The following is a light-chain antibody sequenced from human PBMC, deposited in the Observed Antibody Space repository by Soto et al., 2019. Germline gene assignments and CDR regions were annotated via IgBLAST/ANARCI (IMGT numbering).Light chain of an antibody. CDR1: RSNVGNNA. Sequence: QSVLTQPPSVSEAPRQRVTISCSGSRSNVGNNAVNWYQQLPGKAPKLLIYYDDLLPSGVSDRFSGSKSGTSASLAISGLQSEDGADYYCAVWDDSLNGVVFGGGTKLTVL. J-gene: IGLJ3*02. V-gene: IGLV1-36*01. CDR3: AVWDDSLNGVV. CDR2: YDD.